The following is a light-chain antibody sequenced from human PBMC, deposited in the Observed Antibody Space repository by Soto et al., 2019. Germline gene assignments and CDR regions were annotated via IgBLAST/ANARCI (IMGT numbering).Light chain of an antibody. CDR3: QSYDSSLNVVV. V-gene: IGLV1-40*01. J-gene: IGLJ2*01. Sequence: QSVLTQSPSVSGAPGQRVTIPCTGSSSNIGAGYDVHWYQQLPGTAPKLLIYGNSNRPSGVPDRFSGSTSGTSASLAITGLQAEDEADYYCQSYDSSLNVVVFGGGTKLTV. CDR1: SSNIGAGYD. CDR2: GNS.